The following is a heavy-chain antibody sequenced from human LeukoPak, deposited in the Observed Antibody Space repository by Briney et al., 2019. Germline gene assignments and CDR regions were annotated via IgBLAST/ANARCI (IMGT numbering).Heavy chain of an antibody. Sequence: ASVTVSCKASGYTFTNYAMNWVRQAPGQGGEWMGWINTKTGNPTYAQGFTGRIVFSLDTSVSTAYLQISSLRADDTAVYYCARDWWVYSTSWYEIDIWGQGTMVTVSS. D-gene: IGHD6-19*01. V-gene: IGHV7-4-1*02. J-gene: IGHJ3*02. CDR1: GYTFTNYA. CDR3: ARDWWVYSTSWYEIDI. CDR2: INTKTGNP.